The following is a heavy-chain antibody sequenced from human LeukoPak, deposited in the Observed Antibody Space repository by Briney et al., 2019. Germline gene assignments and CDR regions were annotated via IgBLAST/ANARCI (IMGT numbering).Heavy chain of an antibody. CDR2: INHSGST. D-gene: IGHD6-19*01. Sequence: SETLSLTCAVYGGSFSGYYWSWIRQPPEKGLEWIGEINHSGSTNYNPSLKSRVTISVDTSKNQFSLKLSSVTAADTAVYYCAKLGPSAWYEAFDIWGQGTMVTVSS. CDR3: AKLGPSAWYEAFDI. CDR1: GGSFSGYY. V-gene: IGHV4-34*01. J-gene: IGHJ3*02.